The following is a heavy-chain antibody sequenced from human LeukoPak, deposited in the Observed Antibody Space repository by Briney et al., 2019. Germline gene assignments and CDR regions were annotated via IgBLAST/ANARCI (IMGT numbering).Heavy chain of an antibody. CDR1: GGSISSSNYY. V-gene: IGHV4-39*01. D-gene: IGHD5-18*01. CDR2: IYYSGST. Sequence: SETLSLTCTVSGGSISSSNYYWGWIRQPPGKRLEWIGSIYYSGSTYYNPSLKSRVTISVDTSKNQFSLKLSSVTAADTAVYYCARDTMVTSAFDIWGQGTMVTVSS. CDR3: ARDTMVTSAFDI. J-gene: IGHJ3*02.